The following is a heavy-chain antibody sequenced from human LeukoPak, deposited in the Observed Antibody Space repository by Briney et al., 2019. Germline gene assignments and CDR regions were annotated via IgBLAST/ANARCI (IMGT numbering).Heavy chain of an antibody. CDR2: ISSSGSTI. J-gene: IGHJ4*02. CDR3: AKDLDVRATATKFDC. V-gene: IGHV3-48*03. D-gene: IGHD2-15*01. Sequence: PGGSLRLSCAASGFTFSSYEMNWVRQAPGKGLEWVSYISSSGSTIYYADSVKGRFTISRHNSKNTLYLQMNSLRVEDTAVYYCAKDLDVRATATKFDCWGQGTLVTVSS. CDR1: GFTFSSYE.